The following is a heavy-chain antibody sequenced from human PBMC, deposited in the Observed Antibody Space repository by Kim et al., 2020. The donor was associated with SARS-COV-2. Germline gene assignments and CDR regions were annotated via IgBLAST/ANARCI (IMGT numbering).Heavy chain of an antibody. Sequence: NYAQKFQGRVTITADKSTSTAYMELSSLRSEDTAVYYCARDQSGGAFDIWGQGTMVTVSS. D-gene: IGHD3-3*01. J-gene: IGHJ3*02. CDR3: ARDQSGGAFDI. V-gene: IGHV1-69*04.